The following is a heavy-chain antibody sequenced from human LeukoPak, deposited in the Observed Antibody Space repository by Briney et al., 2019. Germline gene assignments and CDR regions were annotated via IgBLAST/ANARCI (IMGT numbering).Heavy chain of an antibody. CDR2: INLNSGGT. J-gene: IGHJ4*02. Sequence: ASVKVSCRASGYTFTGYYMHWVRQAPGQGLEWMGWINLNSGGTNYAQKFQGRVTMTRDTSISTAYMVLSRLRSDDTAVYYCARVAGRWLQFVDWGQGTLVTVSS. CDR1: GYTFTGYY. V-gene: IGHV1-2*02. CDR3: ARVAGRWLQFVD. D-gene: IGHD5-24*01.